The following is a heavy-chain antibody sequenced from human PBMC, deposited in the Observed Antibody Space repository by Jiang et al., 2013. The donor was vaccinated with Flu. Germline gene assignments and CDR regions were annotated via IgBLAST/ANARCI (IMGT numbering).Heavy chain of an antibody. D-gene: IGHD5-24*01. CDR3: ARGGKRGGDNVFLAWTLYFDY. CDR1: GYIFDTYY. Sequence: SGAEVKQPGASVKISCQASGYIFDTYYMHWVRQAPGQGLEWMGIITPSGGTTNYAQRFQGRVTMTRGTSTSTVYMELSSLRSEDTALYFCARGGKRGGDNVFLAWTLYFDYWGQGTLVSVSS. V-gene: IGHV1-46*02. CDR2: ITPSGGTT. J-gene: IGHJ4*02.